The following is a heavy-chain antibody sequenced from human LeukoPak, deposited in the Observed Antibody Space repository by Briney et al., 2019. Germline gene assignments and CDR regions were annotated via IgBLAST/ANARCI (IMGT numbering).Heavy chain of an antibody. J-gene: IGHJ4*02. CDR1: GYTFTSYA. V-gene: IGHV7-4-1*02. Sequence: ASVKVSCKASGYTFTSYAMNWVRQAPGQGLEWMGWINTNTGNPTYAQGFTGRFDFSLDTSVTTAYLQISSLKAEDTAVYYCAMFAYGSSWYPEICYWGQGTLVTVSS. CDR3: AMFAYGSSWYPEICY. D-gene: IGHD6-13*01. CDR2: INTNTGNP.